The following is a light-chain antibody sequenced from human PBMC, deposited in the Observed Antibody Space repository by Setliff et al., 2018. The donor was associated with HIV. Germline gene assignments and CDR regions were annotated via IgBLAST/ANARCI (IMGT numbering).Light chain of an antibody. Sequence: SYELTQPPSVSVSPGQTARITCSGDALPKQYAYWYQQKPGQAPVLVIYKDSERPSGIPERFSGSSSGTTVTLTISGVQAEDEADYYSQSADSIGILYVFGTGTKVTVL. J-gene: IGLJ1*01. CDR2: KDS. V-gene: IGLV3-25*03. CDR1: ALPKQY. CDR3: QSADSIGILYV.